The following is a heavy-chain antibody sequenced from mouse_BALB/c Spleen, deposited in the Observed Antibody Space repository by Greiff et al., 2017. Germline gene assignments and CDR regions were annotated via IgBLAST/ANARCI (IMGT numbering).Heavy chain of an antibody. D-gene: IGHD1-1*01. J-gene: IGHJ3*01. Sequence: EVQVVESGGGLVKPGGSLKLSCAASGFTFSSYAMSWVRQSPEKRLEWVAEISSGGSYTYYPDTVTGRFTISRDNAKNTLYLEMSSLRSEDTAMHYCAREDGTWFAYWGQGTLVTVSA. V-gene: IGHV5-9-4*01. CDR1: GFTFSSYA. CDR2: ISSGGSYT. CDR3: AREDGTWFAY.